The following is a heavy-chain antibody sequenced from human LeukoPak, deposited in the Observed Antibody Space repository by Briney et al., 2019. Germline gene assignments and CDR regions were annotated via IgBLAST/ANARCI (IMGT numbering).Heavy chain of an antibody. CDR2: IYPGDSDT. J-gene: IGHJ4*02. D-gene: IGHD6-19*01. CDR1: GYSFTSYW. CDR3: ARLPGGAYSGYSSGWLFDY. Sequence: GESLKISFKGSGYSFTSYWIGWVRQMPGKGLEWMGIIYPGDSDTRYSPSFQGQVTISADKSISTAYLQWSSLKASDTAMYYCARLPGGAYSGYSSGWLFDYWGQGTLVTVSS. V-gene: IGHV5-51*01.